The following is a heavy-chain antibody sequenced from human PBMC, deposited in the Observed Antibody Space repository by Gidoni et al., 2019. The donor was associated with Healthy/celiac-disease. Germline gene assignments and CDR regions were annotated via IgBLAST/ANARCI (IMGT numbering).Heavy chain of an antibody. Sequence: QVQPQESSPGLVKPSGTLSLTCAVSGGSISSINWWSWVRRPPGQGLEWIGEIYRSGSTNYNPSLKSRVTISVDKTKDQFSLRLSSVAAADAAVYYGARVWGAAAGFDYWGQGTLVTVSS. J-gene: IGHJ4*02. CDR2: IYRSGST. D-gene: IGHD6-13*01. V-gene: IGHV4-4*02. CDR3: ARVWGAAAGFDY. CDR1: GGSISSINW.